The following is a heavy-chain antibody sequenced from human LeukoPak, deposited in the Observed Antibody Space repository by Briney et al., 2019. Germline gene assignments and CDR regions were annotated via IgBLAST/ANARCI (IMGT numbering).Heavy chain of an antibody. Sequence: GGSLRLSCAASGFTLSSYSMNWVRQAPGEGLEGVSSISRSRSYISYPDSVKGLFTISRDNAKNSVDLQMYSLRAEDTAVYYCARGPGVVTTGWGQGTRVSVSS. CDR1: GFTLSSYS. V-gene: IGHV3-21*01. CDR2: ISRSRSYI. CDR3: ARGPGVVTTG. J-gene: IGHJ4*02. D-gene: IGHD2-21*02.